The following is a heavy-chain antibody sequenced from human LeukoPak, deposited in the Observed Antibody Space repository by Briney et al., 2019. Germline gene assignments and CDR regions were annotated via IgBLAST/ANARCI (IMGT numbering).Heavy chain of an antibody. Sequence: GGSLRLSCAASGFTFSSYAMTWVRQAPGKGLQWVSAVSGSGGSTYYADSVKGRFTISRDNSKNTLYLQMNSLRAEDTAVYYCAHGSMYQLDYWGQGTLVTVSS. J-gene: IGHJ4*02. D-gene: IGHD2-2*01. CDR3: AHGSMYQLDY. CDR2: VSGSGGST. V-gene: IGHV3-23*01. CDR1: GFTFSSYA.